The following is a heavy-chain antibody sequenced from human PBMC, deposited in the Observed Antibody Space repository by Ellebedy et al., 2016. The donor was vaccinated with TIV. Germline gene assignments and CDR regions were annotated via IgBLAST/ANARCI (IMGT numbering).Heavy chain of an antibody. CDR1: GFTFDDYA. D-gene: IGHD6-13*01. CDR2: ISWNSGSI. CDR3: AKDPSAGYSSSWSNWFDP. V-gene: IGHV3-9*01. J-gene: IGHJ5*02. Sequence: GGSLRLXCAASGFTFDDYAMHWVRQAPGKGLEWVSGISWNSGSIGYADSVKGRFTISRDNAKNSLYLQMNSLRAEDTALYYCAKDPSAGYSSSWSNWFDPWGQGTLVTVSS.